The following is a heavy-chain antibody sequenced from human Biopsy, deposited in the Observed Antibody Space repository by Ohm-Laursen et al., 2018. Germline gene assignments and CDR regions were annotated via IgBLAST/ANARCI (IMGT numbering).Heavy chain of an antibody. V-gene: IGHV4-59*01. CDR3: VRGRSPATY. CDR2: MYYSGST. CDR1: GGSLNFYY. J-gene: IGHJ4*02. D-gene: IGHD3-16*01. Sequence: GTLSLTCAVSGGSLNFYYWSWIRQPPGKGLEWIGYMYYSGSTKYSPSLKNRVTVSFDTSRNQFSLKLTSMTPADTAVYYCVRGRSPATYWGQGALVSVSS.